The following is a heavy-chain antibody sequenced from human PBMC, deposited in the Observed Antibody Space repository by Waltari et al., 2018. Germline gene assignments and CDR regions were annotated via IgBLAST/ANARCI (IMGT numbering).Heavy chain of an antibody. CDR1: GGSISSGGYY. CDR3: ARAKVNYYYYMDV. J-gene: IGHJ6*03. D-gene: IGHD3-22*01. CDR2: IYYSGST. V-gene: IGHV4-31*03. Sequence: QVQLQESGPGLVKPSQTLSLTCTVSGGSISSGGYYWSWIRQHPGKGLEWIGYIYYSGSTYYNPSLKSRVTIAVDTSKNQFSLKLSSVTAADTAVYYCARAKVNYYYYMDVWGKGTTVTVSS.